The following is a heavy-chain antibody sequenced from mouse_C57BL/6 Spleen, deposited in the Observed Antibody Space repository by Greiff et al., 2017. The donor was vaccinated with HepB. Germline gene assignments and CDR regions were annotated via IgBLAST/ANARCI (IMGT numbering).Heavy chain of an antibody. J-gene: IGHJ1*03. CDR3: ARGPLYYGSSYGYFDV. CDR1: GYTFTDYY. D-gene: IGHD1-1*01. Sequence: QVHVKQSGAELVRPGASVKLSCKASGYTFTDYYINWVKQRPGQGLEWIARIYPGSGNTYYNEKFKGKATLTAEKSSSTAYMQLSSLTSEDSAVYFCARGPLYYGSSYGYFDVWGTGTTVTVSS. V-gene: IGHV1-76*01. CDR2: IYPGSGNT.